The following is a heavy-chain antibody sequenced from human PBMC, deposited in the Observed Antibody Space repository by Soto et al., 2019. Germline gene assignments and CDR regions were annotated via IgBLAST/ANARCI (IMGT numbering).Heavy chain of an antibody. CDR3: AKGITVTTHYYYGMDV. CDR2: ISGSGGST. Sequence: GGSLRLSCAASGFTFSSYAMSWVRQAPGKGLEWVSAISGSGGSTYYADSVKGRFTISRDNSKNTLYLQMNSLRAEDTAVYYCAKGITVTTHYYYGMDVWGQGTTVTVSS. J-gene: IGHJ6*02. D-gene: IGHD4-17*01. CDR1: GFTFSSYA. V-gene: IGHV3-23*01.